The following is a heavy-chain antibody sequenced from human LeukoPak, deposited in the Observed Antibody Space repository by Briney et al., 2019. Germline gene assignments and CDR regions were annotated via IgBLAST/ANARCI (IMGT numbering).Heavy chain of an antibody. CDR1: GFSLSTGGMC. CDR3: ARIRAVAGTRYYYVDV. D-gene: IGHD1-7*01. J-gene: IGHJ6*03. V-gene: IGHV2-70*11. CDR2: IDWDDDK. Sequence: SGPTLANPTQTLTLTCTFSGFSLSTGGMCVGWIRQPPGKALEWLARIDWDDDKYYSTSLKTRLTISKDTSKNQVVLTLTNMDPVDTATYYCARIRAVAGTRYYYVDVWGKGTTVTVSS.